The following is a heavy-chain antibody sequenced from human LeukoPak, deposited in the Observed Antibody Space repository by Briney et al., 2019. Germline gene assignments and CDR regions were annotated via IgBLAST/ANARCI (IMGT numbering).Heavy chain of an antibody. CDR1: GYSFTNYW. V-gene: IGHV5-51*01. CDR3: ARRYCSGGSCYRNWFDP. J-gene: IGHJ5*02. CDR2: IYPGDSDT. D-gene: IGHD2-15*01. Sequence: GESLKISCKGSGYSFTNYWIGWVRRMPGKGLEWMGIIYPGDSDTTYSPSFQGQVTISADKSISTAYLQWSSLKASDTAIYYCARRYCSGGSCYRNWFDPWGQGTLVTVSS.